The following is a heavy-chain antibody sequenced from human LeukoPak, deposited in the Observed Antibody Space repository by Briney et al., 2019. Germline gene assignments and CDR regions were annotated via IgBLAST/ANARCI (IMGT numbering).Heavy chain of an antibody. J-gene: IGHJ4*02. CDR1: GYTFTSYD. V-gene: IGHV1-8*01. Sequence: ASVKVSCKASGYTFTSYDINWVRQATGQGLEWMGWMNPISGNTGYAQKFQSRVTMTRNTSISTAYMELSSLRSEDTAVYYCARGQMYYDYVWGSYRYTPFDYWGQGTLVTVSS. CDR3: ARGQMYYDYVWGSYRYTPFDY. D-gene: IGHD3-16*02. CDR2: MNPISGNT.